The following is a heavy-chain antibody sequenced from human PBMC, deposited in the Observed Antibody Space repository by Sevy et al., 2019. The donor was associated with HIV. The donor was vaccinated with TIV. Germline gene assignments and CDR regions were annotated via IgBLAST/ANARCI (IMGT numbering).Heavy chain of an antibody. V-gene: IGHV3-30*18. J-gene: IGHJ3*02. CDR3: AKEAWDIVVVPAAQGGAFDI. CDR1: GFTFSSYG. Sequence: GGSLRLSCAASGFTFSSYGMHWVRQAPGKGLEWVAVISYDGSNKYYADSVKGRFTNSRDNSKNTLYLQMNSLRAEDTAVYYCAKEAWDIVVVPAAQGGAFDIWGQGTMVTVSS. CDR2: ISYDGSNK. D-gene: IGHD2-2*01.